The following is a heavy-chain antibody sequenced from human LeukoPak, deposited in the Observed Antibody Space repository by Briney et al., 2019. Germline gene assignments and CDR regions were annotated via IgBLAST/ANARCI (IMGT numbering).Heavy chain of an antibody. CDR3: ARGYYDSSGDFDY. D-gene: IGHD3-22*01. CDR1: GGSFSGYY. V-gene: IGHV4-34*01. CDR2: INHSGST. J-gene: IGHJ4*02. Sequence: SETLSLACAVYGGSFSGYYWSWIRQPPGKGLEWIGEINHSGSTNYNPSLKSRVTISVDTSKNQFSLKLSSVTAADTAVYYCARGYYDSSGDFDYWGQGTLVTVSS.